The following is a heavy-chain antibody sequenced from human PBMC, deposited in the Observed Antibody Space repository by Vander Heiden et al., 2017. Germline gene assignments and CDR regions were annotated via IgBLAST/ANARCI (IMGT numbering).Heavy chain of an antibody. CDR1: GFSFADAW. V-gene: IGHV3-15*06. CDR2: IKSKTDGGVT. CDR3: TTDPPQRV. Sequence: PLVASGGGLVQPAGSLRLSCAASGFSFADAWGGWVRRAPGKGLEWLGHIKSKTDGGVTNYAAPVKGRFTISRDDSKKTLSLQLNSLTTDDTAVYYCTTDPPQRVWGQGTTVTVS. J-gene: IGHJ6*02.